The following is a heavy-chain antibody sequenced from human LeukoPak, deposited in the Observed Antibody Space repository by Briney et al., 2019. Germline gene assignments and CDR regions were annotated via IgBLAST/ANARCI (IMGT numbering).Heavy chain of an antibody. D-gene: IGHD3-3*01. V-gene: IGHV4-4*07. CDR1: GGSVSSYY. CDR2: IYTSGST. Sequence: SETLSLTCTVSGGSVSSYYWSWIRQPAGKGLEWIGRIYTSGSTNYNPSLKSRVTISVDTSKGQFSLKLSSVTAADTAVYYCARRVTMSAPTTPDSWLHPWGQGTLVTVSS. CDR3: ARRVTMSAPTTPDSWLHP. J-gene: IGHJ5*02.